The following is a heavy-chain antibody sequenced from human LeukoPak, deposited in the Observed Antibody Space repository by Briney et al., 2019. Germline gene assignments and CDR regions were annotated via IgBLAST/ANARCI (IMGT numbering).Heavy chain of an antibody. V-gene: IGHV4-59*08. Sequence: SETLSLTCSVSGVSISRYYWSWIRQPPGKGLEWIGYIYYSGSANYNPPLKSRVPISVDTSKNQFSLKLSSVTAADTAVYYCARQYYYDSSGYFDYWGQGTPVTVSS. CDR2: IYYSGSA. D-gene: IGHD3-22*01. CDR3: ARQYYYDSSGYFDY. CDR1: GVSISRYY. J-gene: IGHJ4*02.